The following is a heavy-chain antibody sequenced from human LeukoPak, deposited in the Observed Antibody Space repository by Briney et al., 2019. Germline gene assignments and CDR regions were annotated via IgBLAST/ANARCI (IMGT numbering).Heavy chain of an antibody. D-gene: IGHD3-10*01. J-gene: IGHJ4*02. V-gene: IGHV1-2*02. CDR3: ATTQYYYGSTGSYYDY. Sequence: ASVKVSCKASGYTFTGYYIHWVRQAPGEGLEWMGWINPNSGGTNYAQKAQGRVTMTRDTSISPAYMELSGLRYDDTAVYYCATTQYYYGSTGSYYDYWGQGTLATVSS. CDR2: INPNSGGT. CDR1: GYTFTGYY.